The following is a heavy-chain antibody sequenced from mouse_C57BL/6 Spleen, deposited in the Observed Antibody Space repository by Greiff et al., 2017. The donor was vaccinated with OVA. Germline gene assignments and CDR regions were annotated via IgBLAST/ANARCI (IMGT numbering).Heavy chain of an antibody. CDR2: INPKNGGT. Sequence: EVKLQQSGPELVKPGASGKISGKASGYRLTNYYRNGWKQSHGKSLKWIGDINPKNGGTSYNQKFKGKATLTVDKSSSTAYMELRSLTSEDSAVYYCARRPYGSSYFDYWGQGTTLTVSS. CDR3: ARRPYGSSYFDY. V-gene: IGHV1-26*01. CDR1: GYRLTNYY. J-gene: IGHJ2*01. D-gene: IGHD1-1*01.